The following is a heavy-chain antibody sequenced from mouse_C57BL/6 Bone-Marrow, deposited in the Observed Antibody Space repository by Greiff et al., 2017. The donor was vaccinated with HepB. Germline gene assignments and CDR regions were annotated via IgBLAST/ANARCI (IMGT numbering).Heavy chain of an antibody. CDR1: GYSITSGYY. V-gene: IGHV3-6*01. J-gene: IGHJ2*01. D-gene: IGHD2-10*01. Sequence: ESGPGLVKPSQSLSLTCSVTGYSITSGYYWNWIRQFPGNKLEWMGYISYDGSNNYNPSLKNRISITRDTSKNQFFLKLNSVTTEDTATYYCARDLPLRYWGQGTTLTVSS. CDR2: ISYDGSN. CDR3: ARDLPLRY.